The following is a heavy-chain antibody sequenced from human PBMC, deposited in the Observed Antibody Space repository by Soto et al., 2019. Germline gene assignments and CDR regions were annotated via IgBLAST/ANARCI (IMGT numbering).Heavy chain of an antibody. Sequence: GPLRLACAASVFTFSSYAMHWVRQAPGKGLEWVAVISYDGSNKYYADSMKGRFTISRDNSKNTLYLQMNSLRAEDTAVYYCARDRKVAVAGGVYYYYYGMDVWGQGTTVTVSS. CDR2: ISYDGSNK. D-gene: IGHD6-19*01. CDR1: VFTFSSYA. CDR3: ARDRKVAVAGGVYYYYYGMDV. J-gene: IGHJ6*02. V-gene: IGHV3-30-3*01.